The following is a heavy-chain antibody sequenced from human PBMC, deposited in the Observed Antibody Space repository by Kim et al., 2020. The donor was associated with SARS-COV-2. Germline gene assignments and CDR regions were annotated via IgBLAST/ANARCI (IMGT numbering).Heavy chain of an antibody. V-gene: IGHV3-33*06. D-gene: IGHD2-15*01. CDR3: AKDVIGGNAGGY. CDR1: GFTFSSYG. Sequence: GGSLRLSCAASGFTFSSYGMHWVRQAPGKGLEWVAVIWYDGNNKNYADSVKGRFTISRDNSKNTLYLQMNSLRAEDTAVYYCAKDVIGGNAGGYWGRGTLVTVSS. J-gene: IGHJ4*02. CDR2: IWYDGNNK.